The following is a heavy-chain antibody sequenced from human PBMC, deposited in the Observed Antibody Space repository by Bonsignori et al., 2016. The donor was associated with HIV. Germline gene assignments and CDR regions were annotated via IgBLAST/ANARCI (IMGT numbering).Heavy chain of an antibody. CDR2: ISAYNGNT. J-gene: IGHJ4*02. CDR3: ARDLRGSSGWYPWVY. Sequence: ASVKVSCKASGYTFTSYGISWVRQAPGQGLEWMGWISAYNGNTNYAQKLQGRVTMTTDTSTSTAYMELRSLRSDDTAVYYCARDLRGSSGWYPWVYWGQGTLVTVSS. D-gene: IGHD6-19*01. V-gene: IGHV1-18*01. CDR1: GYTFTSYG.